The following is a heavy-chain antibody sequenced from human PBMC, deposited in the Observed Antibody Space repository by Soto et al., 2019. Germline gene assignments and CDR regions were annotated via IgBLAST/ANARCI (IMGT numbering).Heavy chain of an antibody. D-gene: IGHD6-13*01. V-gene: IGHV3-73*01. Sequence: GGSLRLSCAASGFTFSGSAMHWVRQASGKGLEWVGRIRSKANSYATAYAASVKGRFTISRDDSKNTAYLQMNSLKTEDTAVYYCTGSSSWYSVSYYYYYYMDVWGKGTTVTVSS. CDR2: IRSKANSYAT. CDR3: TGSSSWYSVSYYYYYYMDV. CDR1: GFTFSGSA. J-gene: IGHJ6*03.